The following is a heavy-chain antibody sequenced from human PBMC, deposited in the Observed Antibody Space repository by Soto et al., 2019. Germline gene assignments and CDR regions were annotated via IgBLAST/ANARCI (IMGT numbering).Heavy chain of an antibody. CDR1: RYSINNNNW. CDR2: LHHGGST. D-gene: IGHD5-12*01. CDR3: TKNSAYALDY. Sequence: SETLSLTCDVSRYSINNNNWWSWVRQPPGGGLEWIGELHHGGSTNYNPSLESRTTFSVDISKNQFFLKLPSVTAADTAVYYCTKNSAYALDYWGQGTLVTVSS. V-gene: IGHV4-4*02. J-gene: IGHJ4*02.